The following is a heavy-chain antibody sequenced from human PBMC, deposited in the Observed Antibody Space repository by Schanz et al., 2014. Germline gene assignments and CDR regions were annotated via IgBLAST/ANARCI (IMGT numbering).Heavy chain of an antibody. J-gene: IGHJ4*02. V-gene: IGHV3-13*01. CDR1: GFTLSNSD. D-gene: IGHD1-1*01. CDR3: ARGTDWNLHD. CDR2: IGYLGDT. Sequence: VQLVESGGGAVRPGGSLRLSCAASGFTLSNSDMHWVRQGTGKGLEWVSTIGYLGDTYYPDSVKGRFTVSRDRGQNSLYLQMNSLRAADTAVYYCARGTDWNLHDWGQGALVTVSS.